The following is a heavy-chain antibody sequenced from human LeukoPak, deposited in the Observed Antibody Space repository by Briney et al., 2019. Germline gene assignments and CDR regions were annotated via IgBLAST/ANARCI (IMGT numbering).Heavy chain of an antibody. Sequence: GGSLRLSCAASGFSLTDYAMHWVRQAPGKGLEYIATLSHHGDRTSYVNPVEGRFTVSRDNSKNIMYLQMGSLRVEDTAVYYCARDSIGSYDYWGQGTLVTVSS. CDR1: GFSLTDYA. J-gene: IGHJ4*02. V-gene: IGHV3-64*01. CDR3: ARDSIGSYDY. D-gene: IGHD1-26*01. CDR2: LSHHGDRT.